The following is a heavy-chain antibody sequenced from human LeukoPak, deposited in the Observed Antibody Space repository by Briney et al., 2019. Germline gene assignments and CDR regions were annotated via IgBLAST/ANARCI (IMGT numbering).Heavy chain of an antibody. J-gene: IGHJ4*02. CDR3: ARLRRISDKSGFYYYYDY. V-gene: IGHV3-21*06. D-gene: IGHD3-22*01. CDR1: GLTFSSFS. CDR2: INTVASYV. Sequence: GGSLRLSCAASGLTFSSFSFNWVRQGPGKGLEWVSSINTVASYVYYADSVKGRFTISRDNAKNSLYLQMNSLRAEDTCVYYCARLRRISDKSGFYYYYDYWGQGTLVTVSS.